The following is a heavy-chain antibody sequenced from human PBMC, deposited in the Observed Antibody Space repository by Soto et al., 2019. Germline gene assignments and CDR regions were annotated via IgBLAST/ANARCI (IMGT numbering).Heavy chain of an antibody. CDR3: ARHWYYSNYETWFDP. CDR1: GGSISSYY. J-gene: IGHJ5*02. V-gene: IGHV4-59*08. D-gene: IGHD4-4*01. Sequence: QVQLQESGPGLVKPSETLSLTCTVSGGSISSYYWSWIRQPPGKGLEWIGYIYYSGSTNYNPSLKSRGTISVDTSKNQFSLKLSSVTAADTAVYYCARHWYYSNYETWFDPWGQGTLVTVSS. CDR2: IYYSGST.